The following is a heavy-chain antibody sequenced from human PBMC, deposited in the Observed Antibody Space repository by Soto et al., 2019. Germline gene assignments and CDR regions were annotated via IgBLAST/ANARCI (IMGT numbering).Heavy chain of an antibody. Sequence: QVQLVQSGAEVKKPGASVKVSCKASGYTFTSYGISWVRQAPGQGLEWMGWISAYNDNTNYAQKLQGRVTMTTDPSTSTADMELGSLRSDDTAVYYCARAGEGAVVVVAIDCWGQGTLVTVSS. CDR1: GYTFTSYG. CDR2: ISAYNDNT. CDR3: ARAGEGAVVVVAIDC. J-gene: IGHJ4*02. V-gene: IGHV1-18*01. D-gene: IGHD2-15*01.